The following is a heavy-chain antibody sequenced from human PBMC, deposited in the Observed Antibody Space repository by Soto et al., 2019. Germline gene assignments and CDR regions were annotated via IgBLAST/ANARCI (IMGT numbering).Heavy chain of an antibody. CDR1: GYTFTSYG. V-gene: IGHV1-18*01. CDR3: ARVTVNNVLAGPFDY. CDR2: ISAYNGNT. Sequence: ASVKVSCEASGYTFTSYGISCVRQAPGQGLEWMGWISAYNGNTNYAQKLQGRVTMTTDTSTSTAYMELRSLRSYDTAVYYCARVTVNNVLAGPFDYWGQGTLVTVSS. D-gene: IGHD3-9*01. J-gene: IGHJ4*02.